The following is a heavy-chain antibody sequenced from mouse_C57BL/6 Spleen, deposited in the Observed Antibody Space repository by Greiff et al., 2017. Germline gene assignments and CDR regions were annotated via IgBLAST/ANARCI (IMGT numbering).Heavy chain of an antibody. CDR1: GYAFSSSW. D-gene: IGHD1-1*01. J-gene: IGHJ4*01. CDR3: ARGYYGSSNYYAMDY. Sequence: VQLQQSGPELVKPGASVKISCKASGYAFSSSWMNWVKQRPGKGLEWIGRIYPGDGDTNYNGKFKGKATLTADKSSSTAYIQLSSLTSEDSAVYFCARGYYGSSNYYAMDYWGQGTSVTVSS. CDR2: IYPGDGDT. V-gene: IGHV1-82*01.